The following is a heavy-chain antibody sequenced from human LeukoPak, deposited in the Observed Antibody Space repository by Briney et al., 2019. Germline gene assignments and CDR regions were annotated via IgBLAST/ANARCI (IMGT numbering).Heavy chain of an antibody. Sequence: SETLSLTCAVNGGSFSGYWSWIRQPPGKGLEWIGEINHTGSTNYNPSLKSRVTISVDTSKNQFSLKLSSVTAADTAVYFCARRSHYSGWYVWGQGTLVTVSS. CDR3: ARRSHYSGWYV. V-gene: IGHV4-34*01. D-gene: IGHD6-19*01. J-gene: IGHJ1*01. CDR2: INHTGST. CDR1: GGSFSGY.